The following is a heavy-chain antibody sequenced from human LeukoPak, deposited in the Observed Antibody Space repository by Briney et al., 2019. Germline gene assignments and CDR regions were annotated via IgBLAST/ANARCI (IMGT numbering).Heavy chain of an antibody. Sequence: GGSLRLSCAASGFTFSSYWMSWVRQAPGKGLEWVANIKQDGSEKYYVDSVKGRFTISRDNAKNSLYLQMNSLRAEDTAVYYCARGGTTRARGHFVYWGQGTLVTVSS. V-gene: IGHV3-7*01. D-gene: IGHD1-26*01. J-gene: IGHJ4*02. CDR1: GFTFSSYW. CDR2: IKQDGSEK. CDR3: ARGGTTRARGHFVY.